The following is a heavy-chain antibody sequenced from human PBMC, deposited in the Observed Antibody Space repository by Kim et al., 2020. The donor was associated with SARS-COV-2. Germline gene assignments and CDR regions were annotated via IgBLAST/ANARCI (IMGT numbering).Heavy chain of an antibody. CDR3: AKVVSGYVLMPPFDY. D-gene: IGHD5-12*01. CDR2: ISYDGSNK. CDR1: GFTFSSYG. Sequence: GGSLRLSCAASGFTFSSYGMHWVRQAPGKGLEWVAVISYDGSNKYYADSVKGRFTISRDNSKNTLYLQMNSLRAEDTAVYYCAKVVSGYVLMPPFDYWGQGTLVTVSS. V-gene: IGHV3-30*18. J-gene: IGHJ4*02.